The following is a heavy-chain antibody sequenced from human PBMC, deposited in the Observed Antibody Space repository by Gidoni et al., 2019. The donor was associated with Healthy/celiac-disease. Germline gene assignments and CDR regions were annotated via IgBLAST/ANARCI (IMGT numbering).Heavy chain of an antibody. J-gene: IGHJ4*02. Sequence: QPQLQGSGPGLVKPSETRSLTCTVSAGSITSGSYYWGWIRQPPGKGLEWIGSIYYSGSTYYNPSLKSRVTISVDTSKNQFSLKVGSVAAADTAVYYCARHRAYYDILTGPYDYWGQGTLVTVSS. D-gene: IGHD3-9*01. CDR2: IYYSGST. V-gene: IGHV4-39*01. CDR3: ARHRAYYDILTGPYDY. CDR1: AGSITSGSYY.